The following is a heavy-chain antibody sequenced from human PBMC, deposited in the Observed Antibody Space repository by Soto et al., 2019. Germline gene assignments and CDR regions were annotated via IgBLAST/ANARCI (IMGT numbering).Heavy chain of an antibody. CDR3: AKDKSRGYYDSSGYYDY. CDR2: ISGSGGST. D-gene: IGHD3-22*01. Sequence: PGGSLRLSCAASGITFSSYAMSWVRQAPGKGLEWVSAISGSGGSTYYADSVKGRFTISRDNSKNTLYLQMNSLRAEDTDVYYCAKDKSRGYYDSSGYYDYWGQGTLVTVSS. CDR1: GITFSSYA. V-gene: IGHV3-23*01. J-gene: IGHJ4*02.